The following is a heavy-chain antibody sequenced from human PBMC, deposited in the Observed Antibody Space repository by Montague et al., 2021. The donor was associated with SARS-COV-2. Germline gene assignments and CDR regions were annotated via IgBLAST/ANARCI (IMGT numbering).Heavy chain of an antibody. CDR2: IYYSGST. CDR3: AGVGCQPLVRLSGMDV. J-gene: IGHJ6*02. Sequence: GLGWNGSIYYSGSTYYNPSFKSRVTIPVDTSKNQFSLKLISVTAADTAVYYCAGVGCQPLVRLSGMDVWGQGTTVTVSS. V-gene: IGHV4-39*07. D-gene: IGHD6-13*01.